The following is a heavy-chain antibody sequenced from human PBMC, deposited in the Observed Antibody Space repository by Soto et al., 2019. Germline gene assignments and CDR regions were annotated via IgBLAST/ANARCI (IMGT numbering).Heavy chain of an antibody. CDR3: AKGSCEWLRCCHLFDS. D-gene: IGHD5-12*01. J-gene: IGHJ4*02. CDR2: ISGTGGNT. CDR1: GFTFSSYA. Sequence: GGSLRLSCAASGFTFSSYAMSWVRQAPGKGLEWVSAISGTGGNTYHADSVKGRFTISRDNSKNTLYLQMNSLRAEDTAVYYCAKGSCEWLRCCHLFDSWGQGTLVTVSS. V-gene: IGHV3-23*01.